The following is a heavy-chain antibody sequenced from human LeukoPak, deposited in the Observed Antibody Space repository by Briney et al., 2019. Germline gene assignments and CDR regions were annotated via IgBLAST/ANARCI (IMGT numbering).Heavy chain of an antibody. J-gene: IGHJ4*02. D-gene: IGHD4-23*01. CDR2: ISSNGGST. V-gene: IGHV3-64*01. Sequence: AISSNGGSTYYANSVKGRFTISRDNSKNTLYLQMGSLRAEDMAVYYCARGDTVVSPFDYWGQGTLVTVSS. CDR3: ARGDTVVSPFDY.